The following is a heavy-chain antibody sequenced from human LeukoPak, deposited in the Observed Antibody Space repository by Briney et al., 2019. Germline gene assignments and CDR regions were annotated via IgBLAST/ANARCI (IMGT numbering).Heavy chain of an antibody. CDR2: VYHSGST. D-gene: IGHD6-13*01. J-gene: IGHJ1*01. Sequence: SETLSLTCGVFGGSITSSNWWTWVRQPPGMGLEWIGEVYHSGSTYYNPSLKSRVTISVDKSKNQFSLRLSSVTAADTAVYYCATAGSSSWYKYFQHWGQGTLVTVSS. CDR3: ATAGSSSWYKYFQH. V-gene: IGHV4-4*02. CDR1: GGSITSSNW.